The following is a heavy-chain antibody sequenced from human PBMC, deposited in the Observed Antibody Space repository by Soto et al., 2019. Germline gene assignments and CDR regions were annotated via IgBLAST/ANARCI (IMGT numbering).Heavy chain of an antibody. D-gene: IGHD7-27*01. Sequence: EVQLVESGGGLVQPGGSLRLSCATSGFILSDCAMNWVRQAPGKGLEWVSYISSSSSVIDYADSVKGRFTFSRDNARNSLYLQMNRLRAEDPAVYYCARDLSWGSNWYYYMDVWGKGTTVTVSS. CDR1: GFILSDCA. J-gene: IGHJ6*03. V-gene: IGHV3-48*01. CDR3: ARDLSWGSNWYYYMDV. CDR2: ISSSSSVI.